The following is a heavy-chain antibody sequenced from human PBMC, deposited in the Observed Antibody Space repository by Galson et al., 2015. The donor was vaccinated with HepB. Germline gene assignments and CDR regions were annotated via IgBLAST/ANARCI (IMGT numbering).Heavy chain of an antibody. Sequence: CAASGFSFSDSYMNWVRQAPGKGLEYISYISGSGSDIKYADSVKGRFTVSRDNAKNSLYLQMNSLRDEDTAVYYCARTARLLDSWGQGTLVTVS. CDR1: GFSFSDSY. D-gene: IGHD5-12*01. CDR3: ARTARLLDS. CDR2: ISGSGSDI. V-gene: IGHV3-11*01. J-gene: IGHJ4*02.